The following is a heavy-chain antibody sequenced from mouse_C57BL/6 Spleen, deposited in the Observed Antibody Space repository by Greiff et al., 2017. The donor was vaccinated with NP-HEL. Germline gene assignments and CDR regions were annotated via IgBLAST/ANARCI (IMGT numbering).Heavy chain of an antibody. CDR2: IYPGSGNT. D-gene: IGHD1-1*01. V-gene: IGHV1-84*01. CDR3: AREGVITTVVAEYYYAMDY. J-gene: IGHJ4*01. Sequence: VQLQQSGPELVKPGASVKISCKASGYTFTDYYINWVKQRPGQGLEWIGWIYPGSGNTKYNEKFKSKATLTVDKPSSTAYMQLSSLTSEDSAVYYCAREGVITTVVAEYYYAMDYWGQGTSVTVSS. CDR1: GYTFTDYY.